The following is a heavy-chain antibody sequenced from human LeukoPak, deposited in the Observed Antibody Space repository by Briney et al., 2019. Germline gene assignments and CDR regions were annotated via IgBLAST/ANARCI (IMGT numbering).Heavy chain of an antibody. CDR3: ARASGPFDY. CDR2: IWNDGSNK. J-gene: IGHJ4*02. Sequence: GGSLRLSCAASGFTFSTYGMHWVRQAPGKGLEWVAAIWNDGSNKYYADSVKGRFTISRDNSKNTLYLQMNSLRAEDTAVYSCARASGPFDYWGQGTLVTVSS. CDR1: GFTFSTYG. V-gene: IGHV3-33*01. D-gene: IGHD3-10*01.